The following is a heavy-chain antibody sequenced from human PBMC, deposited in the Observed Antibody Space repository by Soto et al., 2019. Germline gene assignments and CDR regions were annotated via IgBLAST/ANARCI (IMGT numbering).Heavy chain of an antibody. D-gene: IGHD2-8*01. CDR3: ARGGHCTNGVCSALDY. Sequence: QVQLQESGPGLVKPSETLSLTCTVSGGSISTYYWNWIRQPPGKGLEWIGYIYYGGSANYNPSLKSRVTISVDTSKKQFSLKLSSVTAADTAVYYCARGGHCTNGVCSALDYWGQGTLVTVYS. J-gene: IGHJ4*02. V-gene: IGHV4-59*08. CDR1: GGSISTYY. CDR2: IYYGGSA.